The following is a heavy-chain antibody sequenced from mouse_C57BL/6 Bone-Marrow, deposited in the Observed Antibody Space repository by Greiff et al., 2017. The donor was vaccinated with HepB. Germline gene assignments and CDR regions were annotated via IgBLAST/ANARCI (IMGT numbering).Heavy chain of an antibody. CDR2: IYPRSGNT. V-gene: IGHV1-81*01. CDR3: AREGLVATGFDY. J-gene: IGHJ2*01. Sequence: QVQLQQSGAELARPGASVKLSCKASGYTFTSYGISWVKQSTGQGLEWIGEIYPRSGNTYYNEKFKGKATLTADKSSSTAYMELRNLTSEDSSVYLCAREGLVATGFDYWGQGTTLTVSS. CDR1: GYTFTSYG. D-gene: IGHD1-1*01.